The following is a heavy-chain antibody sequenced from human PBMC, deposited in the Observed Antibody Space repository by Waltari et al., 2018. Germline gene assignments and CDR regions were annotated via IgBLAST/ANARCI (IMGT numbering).Heavy chain of an antibody. CDR1: GSTFTSYD. J-gene: IGHJ4*02. V-gene: IGHV1-8*02. CDR3: ARGAHGSHVTGTTGYDFDY. Sequence: QVQLVQSVAEVKEPGASVLVSSKASGSTFTSYDIKWMRRPTAQCLEWMGWMNPNRGNTGYAQKCKGRVNITRNTSISTADKEQSSLRSEDTAVYDGARGAHGSHVTGTTGYDFDYWGQGTLVTVSS. CDR2: MNPNRGNT. D-gene: IGHD1-7*01.